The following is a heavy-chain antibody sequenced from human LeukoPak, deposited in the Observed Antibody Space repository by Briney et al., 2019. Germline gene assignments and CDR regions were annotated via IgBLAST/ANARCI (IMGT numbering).Heavy chain of an antibody. CDR3: ARADSGSYSRYYYYYMDV. J-gene: IGHJ6*03. Sequence: GGPQRLSCGASGFIFSSYWMTWVRQAPGRGLEWVASKKREGSEKYYVDSVKRRFTISRDNAKNSLYLQMNSLRAEDTAVYYCARADSGSYSRYYYYYMDVWGKGTTVTVSS. CDR1: GFIFSSYW. D-gene: IGHD5-18*01. CDR2: KKREGSEK. V-gene: IGHV3-7*04.